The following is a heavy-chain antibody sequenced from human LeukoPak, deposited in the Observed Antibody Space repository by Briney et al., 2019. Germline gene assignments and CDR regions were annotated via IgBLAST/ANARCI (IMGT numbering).Heavy chain of an antibody. V-gene: IGHV1-2*02. CDR1: GYTFTRYA. Sequence: ASVKVSCKASGYTFTRYAISWVRQAPGQGLEWMGWINPNSGGTNYAQKFQGRVTMTRDTSISTAYMELSRLRSDDTAVYYCARVPKSSSIDYWGQGTLVTVSS. CDR2: INPNSGGT. CDR3: ARVPKSSSIDY. J-gene: IGHJ4*02. D-gene: IGHD6-13*01.